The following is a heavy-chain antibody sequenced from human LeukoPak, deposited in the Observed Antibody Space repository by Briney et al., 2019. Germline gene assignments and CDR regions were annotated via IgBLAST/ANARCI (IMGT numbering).Heavy chain of an antibody. CDR2: IYPSGST. CDR1: GGSISSGSYY. D-gene: IGHD6-13*01. V-gene: IGHV4-61*02. J-gene: IGHJ4*02. CDR3: ARGGSRRGLGY. Sequence: QVQLQESGPGLVKPSQTLSLTCTVSGGSISSGSYYWSWIRQPAGKGLAWIGRIYPSGSTNYNPSLKSRVTISVDPSKNQFSLKLSSVTAADTAVYYCARGGSRRGLGYWGQGTLVTVSS.